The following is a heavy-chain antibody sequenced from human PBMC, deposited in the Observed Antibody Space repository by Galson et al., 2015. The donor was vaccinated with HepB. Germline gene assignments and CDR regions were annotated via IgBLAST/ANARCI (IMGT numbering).Heavy chain of an antibody. D-gene: IGHD3-16*01. CDR1: GYTFSYFY. V-gene: IGHV1-2*06. CDR3: VRWDGSWTYEGSDP. CDR2: INPNSGDT. Sequence: SCKASGYTFSYFYLHWVRQAPGQGLEGMARINPNSGDTNYAQKFQGRVTTTRDTSINNAYMALSSLRSDDAAVYYCVRWDGSWTYEGSDPWGPGTRVPVSS. J-gene: IGHJ5*02.